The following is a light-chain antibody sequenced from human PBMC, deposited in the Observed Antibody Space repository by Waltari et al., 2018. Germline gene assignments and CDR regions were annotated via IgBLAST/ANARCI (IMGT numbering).Light chain of an antibody. CDR1: SSNLGSNY. CDR2: TSD. Sequence: QSVLTQPPSASGTPGQRVTIPCSGSSSNLGSNYVYWYQQLPGTAPKRLIYTSDQRPSGVPDRFSGSKSGTSASLAISGLRSEDEADYYCAAWDDSLSGRVFGGGTKLTVL. CDR3: AAWDDSLSGRV. V-gene: IGLV1-47*01. J-gene: IGLJ3*02.